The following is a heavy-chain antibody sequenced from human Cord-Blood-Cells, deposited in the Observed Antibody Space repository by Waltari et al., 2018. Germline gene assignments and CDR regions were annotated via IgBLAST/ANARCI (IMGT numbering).Heavy chain of an antibody. V-gene: IGHV4-39*01. J-gene: IGHJ5*02. D-gene: IGHD2-8*01. CDR1: GGSISSSSYY. Sequence: QLQLQESGPGLVKPSETLSLTCTVSGGSISSSSYYSGWIRAPPGKGLEWIGRIYYSGSTYYNPSLKSRVTISVDTSKNQFSLKLSSVTAADTAVYYCARRLQYMYVPYNWFDPWGQGTLVTVSS. CDR2: IYYSGST. CDR3: ARRLQYMYVPYNWFDP.